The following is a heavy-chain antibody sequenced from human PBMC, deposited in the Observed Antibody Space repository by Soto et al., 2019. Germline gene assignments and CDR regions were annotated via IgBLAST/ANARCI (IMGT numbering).Heavy chain of an antibody. CDR1: GYTFTSYG. CDR2: ISAYNGNT. J-gene: IGHJ3*02. CDR3: ARDKVRGLTSAARPPACAFYI. D-gene: IGHD6-6*01. Sequence: QVQLVQSGAEVKKPGASVKVSCKASGYTFTSYGISWVRQAPGQGREWMGWISAYNGNTNYAQKLQGRVTMTTDTSTSTAYMELRSLRSDDTAVYYCARDKVRGLTSAARPPACAFYIWGQGTMVTVSS. V-gene: IGHV1-18*01.